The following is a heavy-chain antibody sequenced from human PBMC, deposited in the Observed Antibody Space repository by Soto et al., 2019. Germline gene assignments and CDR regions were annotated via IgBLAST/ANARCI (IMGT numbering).Heavy chain of an antibody. Sequence: QVQLEQSGAEVKKPGSSVKVSCKASGGTFRTAAVSWVRQAPGQGLEWMGGIMPVFRTPDYAQKFHGRVTITADESSSTADMELSGLRSDDTAVYYCARDNDRPQLGGNYYYILDVWGQGTTITVSS. CDR3: ARDNDRPQLGGNYYYILDV. CDR2: IMPVFRTP. D-gene: IGHD2-8*01. J-gene: IGHJ6*02. V-gene: IGHV1-69*12. CDR1: GGTFRTAA.